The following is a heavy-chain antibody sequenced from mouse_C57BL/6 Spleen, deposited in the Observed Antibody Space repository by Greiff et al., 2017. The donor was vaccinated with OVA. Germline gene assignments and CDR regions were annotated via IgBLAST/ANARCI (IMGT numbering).Heavy chain of an antibody. CDR1: GFSLTSYG. CDR3: AKLYDYDGIYYYAMDY. V-gene: IGHV2-5*01. CDR2: IWRGGST. Sequence: QVQLQQSGPGLVQPSQSLSITCTVSGFSLTSYGVHWVRQSPGKGLEWLGVIWRGGSTDYNAAFMSRLSITKDNSKSQVFFKMNSLQADDTAIYYCAKLYDYDGIYYYAMDYWGQGTSVTVSS. J-gene: IGHJ4*01. D-gene: IGHD2-4*01.